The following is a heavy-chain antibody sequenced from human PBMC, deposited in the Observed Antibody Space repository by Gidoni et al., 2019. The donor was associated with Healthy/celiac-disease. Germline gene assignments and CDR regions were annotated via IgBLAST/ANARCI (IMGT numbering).Heavy chain of an antibody. Sequence: EVQLVESGGGLVKPGGSLRLSCAASGFTFSRYSMNWVRQAPGKGLEWVSPISRSSRYIYYADSVKGRFTISRDNAKNSLYLQMNSLRAEDTAVYYCARAPTIFGVVDTNYFDYWGQGTLVTVSS. CDR1: GFTFSRYS. V-gene: IGHV3-21*01. D-gene: IGHD3-3*01. J-gene: IGHJ4*02. CDR2: ISRSSRYI. CDR3: ARAPTIFGVVDTNYFDY.